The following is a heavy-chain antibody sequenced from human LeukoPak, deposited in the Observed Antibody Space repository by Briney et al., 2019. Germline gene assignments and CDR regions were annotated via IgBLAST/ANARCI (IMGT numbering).Heavy chain of an antibody. Sequence: SETLSLTCTVSGDSISSNNYYWGWIRRPPGKGLEWIGSFYYSGNTYYNPSLKSRVTISVDTSKNQLSLQLSSVTAADTAVYYCAATSDYYDRSGYHHWGQGTLVTVSS. V-gene: IGHV4-39*01. J-gene: IGHJ5*02. CDR3: AATSDYYDRSGYHH. CDR2: FYYSGNT. D-gene: IGHD3-22*01. CDR1: GDSISSNNYY.